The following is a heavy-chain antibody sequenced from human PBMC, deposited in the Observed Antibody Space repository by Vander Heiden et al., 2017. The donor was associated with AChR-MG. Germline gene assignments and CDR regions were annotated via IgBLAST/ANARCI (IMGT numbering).Heavy chain of an antibody. D-gene: IGHD3-10*01. V-gene: IGHV3-30-3*01. J-gene: IGHJ3*02. Sequence: QVQLVESGGGVVHPGRSLRLSCAASGLPFRSSAVHWVRQAPGKGLEWVAVISYDGSNKYYADAVKGRFTISRDNSKNTLYLQMNSLRAEDTAVYYCARVDTMVRGAGTYDAFDIWGQGTMVTVSS. CDR2: ISYDGSNK. CDR1: GLPFRSSA. CDR3: ARVDTMVRGAGTYDAFDI.